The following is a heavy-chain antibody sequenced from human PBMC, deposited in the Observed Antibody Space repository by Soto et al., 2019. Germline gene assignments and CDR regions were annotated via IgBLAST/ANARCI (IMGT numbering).Heavy chain of an antibody. CDR2: INHSGST. Sequence: QVQLHQWGAGLLKPSETLSLTCAVYDGSFSDYYWTWIRQSPAKGLEWIGAINHSGSTSYKSSRKSRVTISIDTSKHQFSLKLTSVTASDTAVYYCARGKFGFSYYYYYYLDVWGKGTTVTVSS. CDR3: ARGKFGFSYYYYYYLDV. J-gene: IGHJ6*03. CDR1: DGSFSDYY. D-gene: IGHD2-21*01. V-gene: IGHV4-34*01.